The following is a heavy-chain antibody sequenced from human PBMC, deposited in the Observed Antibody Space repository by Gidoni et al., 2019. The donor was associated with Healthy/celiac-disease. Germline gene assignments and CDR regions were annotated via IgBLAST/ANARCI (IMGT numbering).Heavy chain of an antibody. V-gene: IGHV4-61*02. CDR2: IYTSGST. J-gene: IGHJ6*03. Sequence: QVQLQESGPGLVKPSQTLSLTCTVSGGSISSGSYYWSWIRQPAGKGLEWIGRIYTSGSTNYNPSLKSRVTMSVDTSKNQFSLKLSSVTAADTAVYYCARVSVGSSSENYYYYYMDVWGKGTTVTVSS. CDR3: ARVSVGSSSENYYYYYMDV. D-gene: IGHD6-6*01. CDR1: GGSISSGSYY.